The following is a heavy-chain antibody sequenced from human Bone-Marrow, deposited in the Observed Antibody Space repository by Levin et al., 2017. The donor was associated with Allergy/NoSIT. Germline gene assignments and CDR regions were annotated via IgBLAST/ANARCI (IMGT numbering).Heavy chain of an antibody. D-gene: IGHD6-13*01. V-gene: IGHV3-7*01. CDR3: ARDKGIATFGSSYYYYYGMDV. J-gene: IGHJ6*02. CDR1: GFTFSSYW. CDR2: IKQDGSEK. Sequence: GESLKISCAASGFTFSSYWMSWVRQAPGKGLEWVANIKQDGSEKYYVDSVKGRFTISRDNAKNSLYLQMNSLRAEDTAVYYCARDKGIATFGSSYYYYYGMDVWGQGTTVTVSS.